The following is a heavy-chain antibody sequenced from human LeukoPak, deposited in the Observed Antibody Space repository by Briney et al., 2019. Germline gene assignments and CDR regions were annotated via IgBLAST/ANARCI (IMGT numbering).Heavy chain of an antibody. CDR3: ARGAMVATLFFDY. CDR2: INPNSGGT. Sequence: ASVKVSCKASGGTFSSYAISWVRQAPGQGLEWMGWINPNSGGTDYAQKFQGRVTMTRDTSISTAYMELSRLRSDDTAVYYCARGAMVATLFFDYWGQGTLVTVSS. J-gene: IGHJ4*02. V-gene: IGHV1-2*02. D-gene: IGHD5-12*01. CDR1: GGTFSSYA.